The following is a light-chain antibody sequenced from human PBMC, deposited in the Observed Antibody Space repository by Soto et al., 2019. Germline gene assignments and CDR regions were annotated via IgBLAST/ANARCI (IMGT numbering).Light chain of an antibody. CDR3: QRTYYAPFT. J-gene: IGKJ3*01. Sequence: DIQMTQSPSSLSAFVGDTVTINCRATDSIDRYLNWYQQKPGQAPMVLITAASTLESVVPSSLSGSRSWTDFTLTINNLQPEALATYYCQRTYYAPFTFGPGTKV. CDR1: DSIDRY. V-gene: IGKV1-39*01. CDR2: AAS.